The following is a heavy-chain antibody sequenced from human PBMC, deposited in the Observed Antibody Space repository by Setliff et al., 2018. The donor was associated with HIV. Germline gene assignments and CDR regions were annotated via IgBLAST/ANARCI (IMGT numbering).Heavy chain of an antibody. D-gene: IGHD3-3*01. J-gene: IGHJ5*02. V-gene: IGHV1-8*02. CDR3: ARGHLDYDYWEDILGNWFDP. Sequence: ASVKVSCKASGYTFTNYDINWVRQAPGQGLEWMGWMNPKSGNTGYAQKFQGRVTMTSNTFIGTAYMEPNSLTSEDTAVYYCARGHLDYDYWEDILGNWFDPWGQGILVTVSS. CDR1: GYTFTNYD. CDR2: MNPKSGNT.